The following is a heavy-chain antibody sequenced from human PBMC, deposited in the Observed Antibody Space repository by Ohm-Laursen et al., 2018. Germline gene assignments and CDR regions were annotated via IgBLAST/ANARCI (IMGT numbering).Heavy chain of an antibody. D-gene: IGHD1-26*01. J-gene: IGHJ2*01. V-gene: IGHV4-38-2*02. Sequence: PSDTLSLTCAVSGYSISSGYYWGWIRQPPGKGLEWIGSIYHSGSTYYNPSLKSRVTISVDTSKNQFSLKLSSVTAADTAVYYCARDRMGATIGYFDLWGRGTLVTVSS. CDR3: ARDRMGATIGYFDL. CDR2: IYHSGST. CDR1: GYSISSGYY.